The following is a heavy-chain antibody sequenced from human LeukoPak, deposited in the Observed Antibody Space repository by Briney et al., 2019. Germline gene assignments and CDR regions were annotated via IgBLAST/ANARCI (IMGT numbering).Heavy chain of an antibody. D-gene: IGHD6-13*01. CDR1: GFTFSNYW. J-gene: IGHJ4*02. CDR2: IKQDGREK. V-gene: IGHV3-7*01. Sequence: GGSLRLSCVGSGFTFSNYWMSWVRQAPGKGPEWVANIKQDGREKHYVDSVKGRFTISRDNAKGSVYLQMNSLRVEDTAIYYCTRDEAAATNWGQGTLVTVSS. CDR3: TRDEAAATN.